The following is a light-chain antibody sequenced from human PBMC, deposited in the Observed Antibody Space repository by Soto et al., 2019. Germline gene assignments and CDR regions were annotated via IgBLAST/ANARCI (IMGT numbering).Light chain of an antibody. CDR1: QNIYIW. V-gene: IGKV1-5*03. CDR2: KAS. Sequence: DLQTTQSPSTLSASVGDRVTITCRASQNIYIWLAWYQKKPGKAPNLLIYKASTLQSGVPSRFSGNGSGTEFTLTISSLQPDDFATYYCQQYNSYSPYTFGQGTKVDIK. CDR3: QQYNSYSPYT. J-gene: IGKJ2*01.